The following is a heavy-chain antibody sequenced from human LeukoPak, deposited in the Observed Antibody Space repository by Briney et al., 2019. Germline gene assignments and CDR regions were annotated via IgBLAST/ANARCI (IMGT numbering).Heavy chain of an antibody. V-gene: IGHV3-23*01. D-gene: IGHD3-3*01. J-gene: IGHJ4*02. Sequence: GGSLRLSCAASGFNFRSQWMSWVRQAPGKGLEWVSAISGSGGSTYYADSVKGRFIISRDNSKNTLYLQMNSLRTEDTAVYYCTSAAFEVGGAVDYWGQGTLVTVSS. CDR3: TSAAFEVGGAVDY. CDR1: GFNFRSQW. CDR2: ISGSGGST.